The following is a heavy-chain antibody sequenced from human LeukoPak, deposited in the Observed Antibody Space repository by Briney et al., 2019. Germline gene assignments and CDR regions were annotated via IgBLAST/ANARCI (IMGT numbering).Heavy chain of an antibody. CDR3: ARWDASAWGFGN. Sequence: KSSETLSLTCTVSGGSISSYYWSWIRQSPGKGLEWVGYISHSGTTSYNPSLKSRVTISVDTSKNQLSLKLTSLTAADTAVYYCARWDASAWGFGNWGPGTLVTVSS. CDR1: GGSISSYY. J-gene: IGHJ4*02. D-gene: IGHD6-19*01. CDR2: ISHSGTT. V-gene: IGHV4-59*08.